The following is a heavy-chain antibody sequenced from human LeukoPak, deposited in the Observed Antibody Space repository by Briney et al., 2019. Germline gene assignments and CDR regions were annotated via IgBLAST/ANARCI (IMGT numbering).Heavy chain of an antibody. D-gene: IGHD3-16*01. CDR1: GFTFSTFG. CDR2: ISGSGGRT. V-gene: IGHV3-23*01. Sequence: GGSLRLSCAASGFTFSTFGMSWVRQAPGKGLEWVSAISGSGGRTYYADPVKGRFTISRDNSKNTLYLQMNSLRAEDTAVYYCAKDLAWGLDYWGQGTLVTVSS. J-gene: IGHJ4*02. CDR3: AKDLAWGLDY.